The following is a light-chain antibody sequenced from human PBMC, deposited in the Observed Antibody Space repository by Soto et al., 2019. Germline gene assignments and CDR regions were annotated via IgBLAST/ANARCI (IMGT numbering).Light chain of an antibody. V-gene: IGKV1-39*01. CDR1: QSISSY. CDR2: AAS. CDR3: QQSYSTPRYT. Sequence: DIQMTQSPSSLSASVGDRVTITCRASQSISSYLNWYQQKPGKAPKLLIYAASSLQSGVPSRFSGSGSGTDFTLTNSSLQPEDFATYYCQQSYSTPRYTFGQGTKLEIK. J-gene: IGKJ2*01.